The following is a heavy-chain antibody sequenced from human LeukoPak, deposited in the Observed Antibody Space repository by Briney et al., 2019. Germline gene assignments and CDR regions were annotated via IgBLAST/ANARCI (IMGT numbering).Heavy chain of an antibody. J-gene: IGHJ6*03. CDR3: ARSLATSCYYMVV. Sequence: PGGSLRHSCAASGFTFSNYAMHWVRQAPGKGLEWVAVISYDGSNKFYADSVKGRFTISRDNSKNTLHLQMNSLRAEDTAVYYCARSLATSCYYMVVWSKGTMVTVSS. D-gene: IGHD5-12*01. CDR2: ISYDGSNK. V-gene: IGHV3-30*04. CDR1: GFTFSNYA.